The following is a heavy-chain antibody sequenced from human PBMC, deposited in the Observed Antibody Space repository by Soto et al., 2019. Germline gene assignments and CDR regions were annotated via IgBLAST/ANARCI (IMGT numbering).Heavy chain of an antibody. CDR2: ISHDGQNI. CDR3: AKVESGQPEDFYY. Sequence: QEQLVESGGGVVQPGRSLRLSCAASGFAFSNQVMHWVRRAPGKGLEWVALISHDGQNIYYADSVKGRFAVSRDNSKNILFLQLSRLRLNDTAVYYCAKVESGQPEDFYYWGLGTLVTVSS. V-gene: IGHV3-30*18. D-gene: IGHD3-3*01. J-gene: IGHJ4*02. CDR1: GFAFSNQV.